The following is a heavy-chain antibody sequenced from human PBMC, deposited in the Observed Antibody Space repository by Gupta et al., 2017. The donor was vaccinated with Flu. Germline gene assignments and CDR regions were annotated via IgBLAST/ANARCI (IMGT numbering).Heavy chain of an antibody. D-gene: IGHD1-1*01. CDR2: MNPNSGKT. V-gene: IGHV1-8*01. CDR3: ARRWTDRYYYYLDV. J-gene: IGHJ6*03. Sequence: RQATGQGLEWMGWMNPNSGKTGYAQKFQGRVTMTRDTSISTTYMELSSLTSEGTAVYYCARRWTDRYYYYLDVWGKGTTVTVSS.